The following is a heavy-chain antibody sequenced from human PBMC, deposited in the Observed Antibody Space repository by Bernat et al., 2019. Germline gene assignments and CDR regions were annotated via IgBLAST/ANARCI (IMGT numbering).Heavy chain of an antibody. CDR3: ARDYCSGGTYFEYLQH. Sequence: QVQLQESGPGLVKPSQTLSLTCTVSGGSISSGGHYWSWIRQHPGTGLEWIGYIYYSGSTFYNPSLKSRVTISVDTSKNQFSLKLSSVTAADTAVYYCARDYCSGGTYFEYLQHWGQGTLVTVSS. D-gene: IGHD2-15*01. CDR1: GGSISSGGHY. CDR2: IYYSGST. V-gene: IGHV4-31*03. J-gene: IGHJ1*01.